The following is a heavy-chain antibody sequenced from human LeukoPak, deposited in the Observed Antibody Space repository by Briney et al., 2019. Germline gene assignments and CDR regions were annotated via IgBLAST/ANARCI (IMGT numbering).Heavy chain of an antibody. D-gene: IGHD6-19*01. J-gene: IGHJ4*02. CDR3: ARDMKAVAGTGYNY. CDR2: IIPILGIA. V-gene: IGHV1-69*04. Sequence: GSSVKVSCKASGGTFSSYAISWVRQAPGQGLEWMGRIIPILGIANYAQKFQGRVTITADKSTSTAYMELSSLRSEDTAVYCCARDMKAVAGTGYNYWGQGTLVTVSS. CDR1: GGTFSSYA.